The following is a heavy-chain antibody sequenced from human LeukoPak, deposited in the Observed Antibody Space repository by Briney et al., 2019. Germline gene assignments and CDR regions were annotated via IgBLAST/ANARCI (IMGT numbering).Heavy chain of an antibody. CDR1: GYTFTSYG. V-gene: IGHV1-18*01. D-gene: IGHD6-19*01. CDR3: AREVAVASRRGYFDY. Sequence: ASVKVSCKASGYTFTSYGISWVRQAPGQGLEWMGWISAYNGNTNYAQKFQGRVTMTTDTSTSTAYMELRSLRSDDTAVYYCAREVAVASRRGYFDYWGQGTLVTVSS. CDR2: ISAYNGNT. J-gene: IGHJ4*02.